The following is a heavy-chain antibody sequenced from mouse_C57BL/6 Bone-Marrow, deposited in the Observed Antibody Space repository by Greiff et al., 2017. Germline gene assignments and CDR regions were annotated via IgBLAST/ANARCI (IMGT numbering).Heavy chain of an antibody. CDR2: IDPSDSYT. CDR1: GYTFTSYW. V-gene: IGHV1-50*01. CDR3: ARSDSCYFDY. J-gene: IGHJ2*01. Sequence: QVQLQQPGAELVKPGASVKLSCKASGYTFTSYWMQWVNQRPGQGLEWIGEIDPSDSYTNYNQKFKGKATLTVDTSSSTAYMQLRSLPSEDSAVYYCARSDSCYFDYWGQGTTLTVSS.